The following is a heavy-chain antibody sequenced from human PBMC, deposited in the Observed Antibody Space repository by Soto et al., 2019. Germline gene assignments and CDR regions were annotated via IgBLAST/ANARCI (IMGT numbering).Heavy chain of an antibody. Sequence: QGQLQEWGPELVKPSETLSLTCTVSGGCITTYYWSWIRQPAGKGLEWIGRIYSGGRTNYNPSLRSRVTVSVDMSKQQFSLKLSSVTAAETAVYYCARGPGGFGEFSLDYWGQGTLVTVYS. J-gene: IGHJ4*02. CDR2: IYSGGRT. D-gene: IGHD3-10*01. V-gene: IGHV4-4*07. CDR3: ARGPGGFGEFSLDY. CDR1: GGCITTYY.